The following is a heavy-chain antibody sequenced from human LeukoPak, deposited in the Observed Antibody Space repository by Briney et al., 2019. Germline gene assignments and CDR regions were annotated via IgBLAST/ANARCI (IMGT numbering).Heavy chain of an antibody. V-gene: IGHV3-23*01. Sequence: PGGSLRLSCTVSGFTFSNYAMSWVRQAPGKGLEWVSVISDSGSGTYYADSVKGRFTISRDNSKNALYLQTNSLRAEDTAVYYCAKDGRKVATTLDSWGQGTLVTVSS. CDR3: AKDGRKVATTLDS. CDR1: GFTFSNYA. D-gene: IGHD5-12*01. CDR2: ISDSGSGT. J-gene: IGHJ4*02.